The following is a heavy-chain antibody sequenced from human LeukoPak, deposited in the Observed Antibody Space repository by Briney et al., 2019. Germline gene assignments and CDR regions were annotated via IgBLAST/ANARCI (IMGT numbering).Heavy chain of an antibody. Sequence: PSETLSLTCSVSGDSIAATSYYWAWIRQPPGKGLEWIGEINHSGSTNYNPSLKSRVAISVDTSKNQFSLKLSSVTAADTAVYYCARGGFDPWGQGTLVTVSS. CDR3: ARGGFDP. CDR2: INHSGST. J-gene: IGHJ5*02. V-gene: IGHV4-39*07. CDR1: GDSIAATSYY.